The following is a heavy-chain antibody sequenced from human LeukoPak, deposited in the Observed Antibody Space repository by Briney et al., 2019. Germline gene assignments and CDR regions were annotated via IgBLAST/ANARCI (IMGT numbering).Heavy chain of an antibody. CDR1: GGSLSSSSYY. CDR2: IYYSGST. Sequence: SETLSLTCTVSGGSLSSSSYYWGWIRQPPGKGLEWIGSIYYSGSTYYNPSLKSRVTISVDTSKNQFSLKLSSVTAADTAVYYCASQLRPNSYGPNFDYWGQGTLVTVSS. V-gene: IGHV4-39*01. D-gene: IGHD5-18*01. J-gene: IGHJ4*02. CDR3: ASQLRPNSYGPNFDY.